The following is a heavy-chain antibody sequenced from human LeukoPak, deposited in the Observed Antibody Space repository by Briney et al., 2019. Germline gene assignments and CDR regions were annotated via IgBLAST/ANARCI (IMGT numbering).Heavy chain of an antibody. CDR2: INWNGGST. CDR3: ARVTCSSTSCYVDY. CDR1: GFTFDDYG. J-gene: IGHJ4*02. Sequence: GGSLSLSCAASGFTFDDYGMSWVRQAPGKGLGWVSGINWNGGSTGYADSVKGRFTISRDNAKNSLYLQMNSLRAEDTALYYCARVTCSSTSCYVDYWGQGTLVTVSS. V-gene: IGHV3-20*04. D-gene: IGHD2-2*01.